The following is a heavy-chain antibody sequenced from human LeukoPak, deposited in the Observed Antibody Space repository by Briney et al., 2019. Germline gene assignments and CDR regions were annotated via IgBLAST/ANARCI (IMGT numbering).Heavy chain of an antibody. J-gene: IGHJ4*02. CDR2: ISYDGSNK. V-gene: IGHV3-30-3*01. CDR3: TTELWFGESYPPELY. Sequence: QAGGSLRLSCAASGFTFSSYAMHWVRQAPGKGLEWVAVISYDGSNKYYADSVKGRFTISRDNSKNTLYLQMNSLRAEDTAVYYCTTELWFGESYPPELYWGQGTLVTVSS. D-gene: IGHD3-10*01. CDR1: GFTFSSYA.